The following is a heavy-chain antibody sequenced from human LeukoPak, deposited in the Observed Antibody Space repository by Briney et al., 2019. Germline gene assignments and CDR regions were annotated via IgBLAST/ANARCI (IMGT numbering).Heavy chain of an antibody. CDR3: ARYGSDGWRWGYCSGGSCYSLVY. J-gene: IGHJ4*02. CDR2: IYTSGST. D-gene: IGHD2-15*01. V-gene: IGHV4-61*02. CDR1: GGSINSGTYY. Sequence: PSETLSLTCTVSGGSINSGTYYWTWIRQPAGKGLEWIGRIYTSGSTSYNPSLKSRVTISVDTSKNQFYLKLTSVTAADTAVYYCARYGSDGWRWGYCSGGSCYSLVYWGQGTLVTVSS.